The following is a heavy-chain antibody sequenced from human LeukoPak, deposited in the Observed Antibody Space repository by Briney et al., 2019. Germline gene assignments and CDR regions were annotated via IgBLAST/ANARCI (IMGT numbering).Heavy chain of an antibody. CDR1: GGSISGTYY. Sequence: SETLSLTCTVSGGSISGTYYWSWIRQPPGKGLEWIGYIYYTGTTDSNPSLKSRVTISLDTSKNQFSLKPSSVTAADTAVYYCARLGGTNDYWGQGTLVTVSS. J-gene: IGHJ4*02. D-gene: IGHD3-16*01. CDR3: ARLGGTNDY. CDR2: IYYTGTT. V-gene: IGHV4-59*12.